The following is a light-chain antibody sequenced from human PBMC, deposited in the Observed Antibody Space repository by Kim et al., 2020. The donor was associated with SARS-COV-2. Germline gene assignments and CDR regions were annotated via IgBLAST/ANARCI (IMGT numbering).Light chain of an antibody. CDR2: DAS. Sequence: SPGERAPFSCRASQSVSISYSGWYQQKPGQAPRLLIYDASTRATGIPDRFRGSGSETDFTLTISRLEPEDFAVYYCQQYGSSPQTFGQGTKVDIK. V-gene: IGKV3-20*01. CDR1: QSVSISY. CDR3: QQYGSSPQT. J-gene: IGKJ1*01.